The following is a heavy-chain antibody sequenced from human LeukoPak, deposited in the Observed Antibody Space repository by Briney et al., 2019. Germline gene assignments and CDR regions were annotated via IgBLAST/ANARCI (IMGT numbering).Heavy chain of an antibody. V-gene: IGHV4-30-4*01. CDR1: GGSISSGDYY. J-gene: IGHJ4*02. D-gene: IGHD3-22*01. CDR3: ARVTMIVVVIDY. Sequence: SETLSLTCTVSGGSISSGDYYWSWFRQPPGKGLEWIGYIYYSGSTYYNPSLKSRVTISVDTSKNHFSLKLSSVTAADTAVYYCARVTMIVVVIDYWGQGTLVTVSS. CDR2: IYYSGST.